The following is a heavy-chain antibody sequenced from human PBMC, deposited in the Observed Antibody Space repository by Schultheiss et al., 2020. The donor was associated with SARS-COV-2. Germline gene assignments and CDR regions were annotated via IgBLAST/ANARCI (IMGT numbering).Heavy chain of an antibody. CDR2: ICYGGST. CDR1: GGSISSYC. D-gene: IGHD3-9*01. V-gene: IGHV4-59*01. J-gene: IGHJ6*02. Sequence: SETLSLTCTVSGGSISSYCWSWIRQPPGKGLEWIGYICYGGSTIYNPSLKSRVTISADTSKNQLSLRLSSVTAADTAVYYCARENDILTGSYYYVMDVWGQGTTVTVSS. CDR3: ARENDILTGSYYYVMDV.